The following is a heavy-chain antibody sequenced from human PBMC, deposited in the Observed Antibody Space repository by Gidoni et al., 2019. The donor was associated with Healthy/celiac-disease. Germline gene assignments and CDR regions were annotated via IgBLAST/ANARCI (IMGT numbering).Heavy chain of an antibody. CDR1: GSTLSSYW. J-gene: IGHJ4*02. CDR3: ARALGIWDYFDY. Sequence: EVQLVESGGGLVQPGGSLRLSCAASGSTLSSYWMHWVRQAPGKGLVWVSRINSDGSSTSYADSVKGRFTISRVNAKNTLYLQMNSLRAEDTAVYYCARALGIWDYFDYWGQGTLVTVSS. V-gene: IGHV3-74*01. CDR2: INSDGSST. D-gene: IGHD7-27*01.